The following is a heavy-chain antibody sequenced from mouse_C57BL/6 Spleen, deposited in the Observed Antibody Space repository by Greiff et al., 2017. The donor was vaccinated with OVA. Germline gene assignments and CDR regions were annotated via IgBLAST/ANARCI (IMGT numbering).Heavy chain of an antibody. CDR1: GFTFSSYT. V-gene: IGHV5-9*01. D-gene: IGHD3-2*02. CDR3: ARPGDSSGAYYYAMDY. J-gene: IGHJ4*01. CDR2: ISGGGGNT. Sequence: EVQGVESGGGLVKPGGSLKLSCAASGFTFSSYTMSWVRQTPEKRLEWVATISGGGGNTYYPDSVKGRFTISRDNAKNTLYLQMSSLRSEDTALYYCARPGDSSGAYYYAMDYWGQGTSVTVSS.